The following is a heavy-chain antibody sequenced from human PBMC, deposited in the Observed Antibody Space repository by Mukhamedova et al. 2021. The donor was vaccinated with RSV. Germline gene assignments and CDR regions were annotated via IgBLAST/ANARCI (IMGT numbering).Heavy chain of an antibody. CDR2: IKQDGSEK. J-gene: IGHJ4*02. D-gene: IGHD3-10*01. CDR3: ARELHFYYSGEGDFDN. V-gene: IGHV3-7*01. Sequence: VANIKQDGSEKYYVDSVKGRFTISRDNVKNSLYLQMNSLRAEDTAVYYCARELHFYYSGEGDFDNWGQGTLVTVSS.